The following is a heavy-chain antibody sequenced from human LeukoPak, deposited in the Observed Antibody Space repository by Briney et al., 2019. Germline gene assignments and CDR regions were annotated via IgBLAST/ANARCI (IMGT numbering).Heavy chain of an antibody. CDR3: ARVFSHWGWPGDYYFDY. J-gene: IGHJ4*02. Sequence: PGGSLRLSCAASGFTFSVHYMTWIRQAPGKGLQWISYTSNDGTKTYYADSVRGRFTISRDNGKNLVYLQMNSLRVEDTAVYYCARVFSHWGWPGDYYFDYWGQGSLVTVSS. V-gene: IGHV3-11*04. D-gene: IGHD3-16*01. CDR1: GFTFSVHY. CDR2: TSNDGTKT.